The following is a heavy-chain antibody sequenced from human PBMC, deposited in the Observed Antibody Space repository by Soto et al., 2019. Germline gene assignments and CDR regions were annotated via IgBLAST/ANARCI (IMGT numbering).Heavy chain of an antibody. CDR3: GNRGGLLGPTLVFDI. CDR1: GGSISSSSYY. V-gene: IGHV4-39*01. J-gene: IGHJ3*02. Sequence: SETLSLTCTVSGGSISSSSYYWGWIRQPPGKGLEWIGSIYYSGSTYYNPSLKSRVTISVDTSKNQFSLKLSSVTAADTAVYYWGNRGGLLGPTLVFDIWGQGTMFTVS. D-gene: IGHD1-26*01. CDR2: IYYSGST.